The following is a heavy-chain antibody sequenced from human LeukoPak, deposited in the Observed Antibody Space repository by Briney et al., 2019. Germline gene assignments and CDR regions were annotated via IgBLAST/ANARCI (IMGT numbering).Heavy chain of an antibody. CDR2: IRYDRSNE. J-gene: IGHJ4*02. D-gene: IGHD6-6*01. CDR3: AKELPIAARPSTAYLDY. Sequence: GGPLRLSCAASGFTFSHYGMHWVRQAPGKGLEGVAFIRYDRSNEYYADSVKGRFTISRDNSKNTLYLQMNSLSAEDTAVYYCAKELPIAARPSTAYLDYWGQGTLVTVSS. CDR1: GFTFSHYG. V-gene: IGHV3-30*02.